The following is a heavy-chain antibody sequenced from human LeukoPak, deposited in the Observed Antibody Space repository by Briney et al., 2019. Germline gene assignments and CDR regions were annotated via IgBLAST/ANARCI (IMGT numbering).Heavy chain of an antibody. Sequence: SETLSLTCTVSGGSISSYYWSWIRQPPGKGLEWIGYIDYSGSTNYNPSLKSRVTTSVDTSKNQFSLKLSSVTAADTAMYYCARASSSYYGKGVWGQGTTVTVSS. D-gene: IGHD2-2*01. V-gene: IGHV4-59*01. CDR1: GGSISSYY. J-gene: IGHJ6*02. CDR3: ARASSSYYGKGV. CDR2: IDYSGST.